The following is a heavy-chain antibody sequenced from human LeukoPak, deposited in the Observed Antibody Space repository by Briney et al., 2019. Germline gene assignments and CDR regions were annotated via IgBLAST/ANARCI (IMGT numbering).Heavy chain of an antibody. CDR2: VSSNSGYI. D-gene: IGHD1-26*01. V-gene: IGHV3-21*01. CDR3: ATFRSYRHDY. CDR1: GFTFSRYN. J-gene: IGHJ4*02. Sequence: GGSLRLPCATSGFTFSRYNFHWLRQSPGKGLEWVSSVSSNSGYIYYADSVKGRFTVSRGNDKSSLSLQMNSLRAEDTAVYYCATFRSYRHDYWGQGTLVTVSS.